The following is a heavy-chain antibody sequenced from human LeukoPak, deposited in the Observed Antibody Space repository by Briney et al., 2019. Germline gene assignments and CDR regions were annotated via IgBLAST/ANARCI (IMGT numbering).Heavy chain of an antibody. CDR1: GVSIRSAGYS. J-gene: IGHJ5*02. D-gene: IGHD3-3*01. V-gene: IGHV4-31*11. CDR3: ARDGATGVFET. Sequence: SETLSLTCAVSGVSIRSAGYSYCWIRQYSGKGLEWIGHIYYSGSPSYNPSLKSRVTISMDTSKNHFSLNLTSVTAADTAVYFCARDGATGVFETWGQGTLVAVSS. CDR2: IYYSGSP.